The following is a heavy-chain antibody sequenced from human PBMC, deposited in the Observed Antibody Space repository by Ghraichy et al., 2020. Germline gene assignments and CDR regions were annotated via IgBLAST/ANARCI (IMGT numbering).Heavy chain of an antibody. D-gene: IGHD2-15*01. CDR1: GGFFSSPKYY. CDR2: IYYSGGT. V-gene: IGHV4-39*01. CDR3: AGRAFIVDVSPSLNGSLFDS. J-gene: IGHJ4*02. Sequence: SETLSLTCNVSGGFFSSPKYYWAWIRQPPGKGLEWIGSIYYSGGTHYNPSLKSRVTISKDTSKNQFSLNVRSVTAADTALYFCAGRAFIVDVSPSLNGSLFDSWGPGTLVTVSS.